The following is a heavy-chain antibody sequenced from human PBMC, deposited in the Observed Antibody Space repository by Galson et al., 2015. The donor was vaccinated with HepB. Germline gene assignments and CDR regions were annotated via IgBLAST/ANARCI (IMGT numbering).Heavy chain of an antibody. CDR1: GGSIGTYY. CDR3: ARGWIDQLYQYYYVMDV. CDR2: IYYTGTT. V-gene: IGHV4-59*01. J-gene: IGHJ6*02. D-gene: IGHD2-2*01. Sequence: QVQLHESGPGLVRPSETLSLTCTVSGGSIGTYYWSWIRQSPGKGLEWIGNIYYTGTTNYKPSLTSRVTMSVDTSRNQFSLKLSSVTAADAAVYYCARGWIDQLYQYYYVMDVWGRGTTVIVSS.